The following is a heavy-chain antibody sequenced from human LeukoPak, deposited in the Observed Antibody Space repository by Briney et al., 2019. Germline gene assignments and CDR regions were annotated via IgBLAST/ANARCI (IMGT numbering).Heavy chain of an antibody. CDR2: TYYRSKWYN. Sequence: SQTPSLTCAISRDSVSSKSVAWNWIRQSPSRGLEWLGRTYYRSKWYNEYAVSVKSRITINPDTSKNQFSLQLNSVTPEDTAVYYCARTYTNSFDYWGQGTLVTVSS. D-gene: IGHD3-16*01. CDR3: ARTYTNSFDY. J-gene: IGHJ4*02. CDR1: RDSVSSKSVA. V-gene: IGHV6-1*01.